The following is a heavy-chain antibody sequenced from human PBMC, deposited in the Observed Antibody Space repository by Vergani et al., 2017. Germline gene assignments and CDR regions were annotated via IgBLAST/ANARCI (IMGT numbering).Heavy chain of an antibody. V-gene: IGHV1-46*01. CDR1: GYTFSNYY. CDR3: ARDISITMVRGVITLDY. J-gene: IGHJ4*02. Sequence: QVQLVQSGAEVKKPGASVKVSCKTSGYTFSNYYMHWVRQAPGQGLEWMGIINPSGGHTNYAQKFQGRVTMTRDTSTSTVYMELSSLRSEDTAVYYCARDISITMVRGVITLDYWGQGTLVTVSS. D-gene: IGHD3-10*01. CDR2: INPSGGHT.